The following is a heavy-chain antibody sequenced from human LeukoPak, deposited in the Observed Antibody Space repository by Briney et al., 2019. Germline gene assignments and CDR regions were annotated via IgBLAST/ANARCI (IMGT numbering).Heavy chain of an antibody. V-gene: IGHV3-30*18. D-gene: IGHD4-17*01. CDR2: ISDDGRRK. Sequence: GGSLRLSCAASGFSFISYGMHWVRQAPGKGLEWVGVISDDGRRKAYADSVKGRFTIYIDNSKDTLYLQMSSLRAEDTAVYYCAKRTSDYGDYVSYFDYWGQGTLVTVSS. CDR3: AKRTSDYGDYVSYFDY. CDR1: GFSFISYG. J-gene: IGHJ4*02.